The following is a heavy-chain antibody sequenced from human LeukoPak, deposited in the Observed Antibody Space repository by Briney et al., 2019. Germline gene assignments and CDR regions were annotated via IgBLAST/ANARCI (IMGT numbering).Heavy chain of an antibody. CDR1: GFTFSSYS. Sequence: SGSLRLSCAASGFTFSSYSMNSVRQAPGKGLEWVSSISSSSSYIYYADSVKGRFTIYRDNAKKSLYLQMNSLRADDTAVYYCARGGYYYDSSGLNMDVWGKGTTVTVSS. CDR3: ARGGYYYDSSGLNMDV. D-gene: IGHD3-22*01. V-gene: IGHV3-21*01. CDR2: ISSSSSYI. J-gene: IGHJ6*03.